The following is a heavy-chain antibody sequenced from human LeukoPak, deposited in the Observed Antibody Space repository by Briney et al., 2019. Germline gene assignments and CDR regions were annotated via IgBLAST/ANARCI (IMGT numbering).Heavy chain of an antibody. CDR1: GDSITSHY. Sequence: PSETLSLTCTVSGDSITSHYRSWIRQPPGKGLEWVGYIYYSGSTKYNPALKSRVTISEDSSKRQFSLNLTSVTAADTAVYYCASSGYYSGLLDSWGQGTLVTVSS. V-gene: IGHV4-59*11. CDR3: ASSGYYSGLLDS. D-gene: IGHD3-22*01. CDR2: IYYSGST. J-gene: IGHJ4*02.